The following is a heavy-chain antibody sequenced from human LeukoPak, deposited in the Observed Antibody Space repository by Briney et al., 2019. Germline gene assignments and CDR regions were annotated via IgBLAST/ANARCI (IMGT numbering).Heavy chain of an antibody. CDR2: IYSGGST. CDR1: GFSVSSNY. CDR3: ARGGYGSSWDKMD. Sequence: GGSLRLSCAASGFSVSSNYMSWVRQAPGQGLEWVSVIYSGGSTYYADSVKGRFTISRDNSKNTLYLQMNSLRAEDTAVYYCARGGYGSSWDKMDWGQGTLVTVSS. J-gene: IGHJ4*02. V-gene: IGHV3-53*01. D-gene: IGHD6-13*01.